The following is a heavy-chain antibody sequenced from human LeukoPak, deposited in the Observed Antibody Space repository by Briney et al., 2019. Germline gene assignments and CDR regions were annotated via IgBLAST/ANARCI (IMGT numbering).Heavy chain of an antibody. Sequence: PSGTLSLSCAVSGGSISSSNWWSWVRQPPGKGLEWIGEIYYSGSTYYNPSLKSRVTISVDTSKNQFSLKLSSVTAADTAAYYCARHPAVAPAFDIWGQGTMVTVSS. CDR1: GGSISSSNW. CDR2: IYYSGST. J-gene: IGHJ3*02. D-gene: IGHD6-19*01. CDR3: ARHPAVAPAFDI. V-gene: IGHV4-4*02.